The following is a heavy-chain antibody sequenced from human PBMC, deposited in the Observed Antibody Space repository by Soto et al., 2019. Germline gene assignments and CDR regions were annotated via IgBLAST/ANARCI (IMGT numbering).Heavy chain of an antibody. D-gene: IGHD3-10*01. CDR2: IGVSGGRT. CDR3: AKGRYYSFCDI. Sequence: PRGSLRLSCVASGLPFSSYAMSWVRQTPGKGLEWVSGIGVSGGRTYYADSVKGRFTISRDNSNNTLSLQMHILRVEDTAVYFCAKGRYYSFCDIWGQGSMVIGS. V-gene: IGHV3-23*01. CDR1: GLPFSSYA. J-gene: IGHJ3*02.